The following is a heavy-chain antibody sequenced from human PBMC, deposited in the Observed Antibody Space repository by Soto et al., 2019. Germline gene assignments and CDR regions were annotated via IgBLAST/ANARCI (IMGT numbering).Heavy chain of an antibody. CDR2: IRSKAYGGTT. J-gene: IGHJ6*02. CDR3: TRDSGTIREDYYYYGMDV. D-gene: IGHD1-26*01. CDR1: GFTFGDYA. Sequence: PGGSLRLSCTASGFTFGDYAMSWFRQAPGKGLEWVGFIRSKAYGGTTEYAASVKGRFTISRDDSKSIAYLQMNSLKTEDTAVYYCTRDSGTIREDYYYYGMDVWGQGTTVTVSS. V-gene: IGHV3-49*03.